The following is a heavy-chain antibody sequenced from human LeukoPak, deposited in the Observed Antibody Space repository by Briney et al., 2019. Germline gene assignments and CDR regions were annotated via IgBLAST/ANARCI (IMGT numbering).Heavy chain of an antibody. J-gene: IGHJ4*02. CDR1: GFTFSSNW. CDR2: INPDGSRT. V-gene: IGHV3-74*01. D-gene: IGHD1-14*01. Sequence: GGSLRLSCAASGFTFSSNWMHWVRQGPGKGLVWVSRINPDGSRTDYAESVKGRFTISRDNAKNALSLEMNSLGDEDTAVYYCSRDFNGRNDFWGQGTLVTVSS. CDR3: SRDFNGRNDF.